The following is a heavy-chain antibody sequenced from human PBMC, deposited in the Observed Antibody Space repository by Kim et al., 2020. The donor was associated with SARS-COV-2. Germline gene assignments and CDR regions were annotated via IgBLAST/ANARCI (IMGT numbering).Heavy chain of an antibody. CDR1: GGSISGSY. CDR3: ATYGGSYYVN. Sequence: SETLSLTCTVSGGSISGSYWTWIRQPPDKGLEWVGLVHSSGRTKYNPSVKSRVTISGDTSKNQFSLELKDVTAADTAVYYCATYGGSYYVNWGQGLVVTV. D-gene: IGHD3-22*01. V-gene: IGHV4-59*13. CDR2: VHSSGRT. J-gene: IGHJ4*02.